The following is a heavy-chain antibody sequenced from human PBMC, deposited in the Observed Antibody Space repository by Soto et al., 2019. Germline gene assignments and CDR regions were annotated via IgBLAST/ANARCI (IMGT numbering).Heavy chain of an antibody. V-gene: IGHV1-69*02. CDR3: ARGRPFGGVIVRNYYFDY. Sequence: SVKVSCKASGGTFSSYTISWVRQAPGQGLEWMGRIIPILGIANYAQKFQGRVTITADKSTSTAYMELSSLRSEDTAVYYCARGRPFGGVIVRNYYFDYWGQGTLVTVSS. J-gene: IGHJ4*02. CDR1: GGTFSSYT. CDR2: IIPILGIA. D-gene: IGHD3-16*02.